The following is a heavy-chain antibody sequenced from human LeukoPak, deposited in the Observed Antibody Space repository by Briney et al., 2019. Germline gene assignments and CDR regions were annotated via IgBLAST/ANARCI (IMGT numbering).Heavy chain of an antibody. CDR2: ISYDGSNK. CDR1: GFTFSSYA. J-gene: IGHJ5*02. Sequence: GGSLRLSCAASGFTFSSYAMHWVRQAPGKGLEWVAVISYDGSNKYYADSVKGRFTISRDNAKNTLYLQMNSLRAEDTAVYYCARGRAAAGVGWFDPWGQGTLVTVSS. CDR3: ARGRAAAGVGWFDP. V-gene: IGHV3-30*04. D-gene: IGHD6-13*01.